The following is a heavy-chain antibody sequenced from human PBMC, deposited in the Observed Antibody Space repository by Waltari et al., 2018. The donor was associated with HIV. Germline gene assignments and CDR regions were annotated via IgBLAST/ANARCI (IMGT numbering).Heavy chain of an antibody. Sequence: EVQLVESGGGLVQPGRSLRLSCAASGFTFDDYAMHWVRQAPGKGLGWVSGISWNSGSIGYADSVKGRFTISRDNAKNSLYLQMNSLRAEDTALYYCAKDLAPYGSHGWSLDYWGRGTLVTVSS. J-gene: IGHJ4*02. V-gene: IGHV3-9*01. CDR1: GFTFDDYA. D-gene: IGHD6-19*01. CDR2: ISWNSGSI. CDR3: AKDLAPYGSHGWSLDY.